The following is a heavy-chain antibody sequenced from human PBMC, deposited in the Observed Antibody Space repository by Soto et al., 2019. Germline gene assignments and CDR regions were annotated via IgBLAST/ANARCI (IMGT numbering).Heavy chain of an antibody. CDR2: ISGSGGSE. Sequence: EVQLLESGGGLVQPGGSLRRSCAAPGFNFSSYAMSWFRQAPGKGLEWVSAISGSGGSEYYADSVKGRFTISRDNSKNSLYLQMNSLRAEDTAVYYCEKEFGGVIAAYWGQGTLVTVSS. D-gene: IGHD3-16*02. CDR1: GFNFSSYA. V-gene: IGHV3-23*01. J-gene: IGHJ4*02. CDR3: EKEFGGVIAAY.